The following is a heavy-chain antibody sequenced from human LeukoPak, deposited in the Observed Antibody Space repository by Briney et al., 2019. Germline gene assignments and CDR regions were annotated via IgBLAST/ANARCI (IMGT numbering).Heavy chain of an antibody. D-gene: IGHD2-21*02. V-gene: IGHV4-4*07. CDR3: ARGVVTAAVDWFDP. J-gene: IGHJ5*02. CDR1: GGSLSSYY. CDR2: FYASGST. Sequence: SETLSLTCTVTGGSLSSYYWSWIRQPAGKELEWIGRFYASGSTKYNPSLKSRVTMSGDTSKNQVSLKLSSVTPADTAVYYCARGVVTAAVDWFDPWGQGSLVTVSS.